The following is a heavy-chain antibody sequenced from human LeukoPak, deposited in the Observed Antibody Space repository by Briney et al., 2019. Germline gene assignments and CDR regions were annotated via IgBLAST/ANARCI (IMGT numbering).Heavy chain of an antibody. V-gene: IGHV3-15*01. Sequence: PGGSLILSCAASGFTFTKAWMSWVRQAPGKGLEWIARIKSERDGGTTDYAAPVQGRFTMSRDDSQNTVYLQMNSLQTEDTAVYYCTTDGGIGPSPIFDYWGQGTLLTVSS. CDR2: IKSERDGGTT. CDR3: TTDGGIGPSPIFDY. D-gene: IGHD6-13*01. CDR1: GFTFTKAW. J-gene: IGHJ4*02.